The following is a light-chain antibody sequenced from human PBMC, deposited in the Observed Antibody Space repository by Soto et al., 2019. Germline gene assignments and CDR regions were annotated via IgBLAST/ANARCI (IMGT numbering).Light chain of an antibody. CDR3: TSYTSSSTYF. Sequence: QSVLTQPASVSGSPGQSIAISCTGTSSDVGAYNYVSWYQQHPGKAPKLMIYDVSHRPSGASDRFSGSKSGNTASLTISGLQPEDEADYYCTSYTSSSTYFFGTGTKVTVL. CDR1: SSDVGAYNY. V-gene: IGLV2-14*01. J-gene: IGLJ1*01. CDR2: DVS.